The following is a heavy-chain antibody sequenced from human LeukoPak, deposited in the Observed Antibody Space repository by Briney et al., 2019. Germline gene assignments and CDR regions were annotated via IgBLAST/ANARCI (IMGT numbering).Heavy chain of an antibody. V-gene: IGHV3-49*04. CDR3: TRDRYCSGGSCLDAFDI. CDR1: GFTFGDYA. D-gene: IGHD2-15*01. Sequence: PGGSLRLSCTTSGFTFGDYAMGWVRQAPGKGLECVAFIRSKAYGGTTEYAASVKGRFTISRDDSKSIAYLQMNSLKTEGTAVYYCTRDRYCSGGSCLDAFDIWGQGTMVTVSS. J-gene: IGHJ3*02. CDR2: IRSKAYGGTT.